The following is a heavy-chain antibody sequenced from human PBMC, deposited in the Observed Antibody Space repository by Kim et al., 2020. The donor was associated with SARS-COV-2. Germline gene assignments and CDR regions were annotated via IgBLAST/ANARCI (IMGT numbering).Heavy chain of an antibody. V-gene: IGHV1-8*01. Sequence: ASVKVSCKASGYTFTSYDINWVRQATGQGLEWMGWMNPNSGNTGYAQKLQGRVNMTRSTSISTAYMELSSLRSEDTAVYYCARGQVERMSVVVVATDYSDGMDCWGQGTTGSVSS. J-gene: IGHJ6*02. D-gene: IGHD2-15*01. CDR2: MNPNSGNT. CDR1: GYTFTSYD. CDR3: ARGQVERMSVVVVATDYSDGMDC.